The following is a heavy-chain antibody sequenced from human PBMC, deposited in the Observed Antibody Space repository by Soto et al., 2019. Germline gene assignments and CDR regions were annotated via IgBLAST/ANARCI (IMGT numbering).Heavy chain of an antibody. CDR3: ARLRLVYYYYGMDV. Sequence: PSETLSLTCTVSGGSMSPYYWSWIRQAPGVGLEWIAYVYYSGYTHYNPSLKSRVTISVDTSKNQLSLKLTSVTAADTAVYYCARLRLVYYYYGMDVWGQGTTVTVSS. CDR2: VYYSGYT. J-gene: IGHJ6*02. D-gene: IGHD4-17*01. CDR1: GGSMSPYY. V-gene: IGHV4-59*01.